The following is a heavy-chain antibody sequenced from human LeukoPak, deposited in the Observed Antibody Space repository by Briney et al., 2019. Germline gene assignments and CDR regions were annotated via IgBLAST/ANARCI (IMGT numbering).Heavy chain of an antibody. CDR3: ARVSGSIVARSAWFDS. V-gene: IGHV1-18*01. CDR1: GYTFTSYG. D-gene: IGHD6-6*01. Sequence: XAXGYTFTSYGIXXVRQAXGQGLXXMXXXSAYNGNTNYAQKLQGRVTMTTDTSTSTAYMELRSLTSDDTAVYYCARVSGSIVARSAWFDSWGQGTLVTVSS. J-gene: IGHJ5*01. CDR2: XSAYNGNT.